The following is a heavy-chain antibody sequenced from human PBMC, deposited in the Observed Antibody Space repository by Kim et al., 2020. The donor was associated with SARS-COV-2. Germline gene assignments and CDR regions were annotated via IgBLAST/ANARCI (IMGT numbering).Heavy chain of an antibody. D-gene: IGHD2-8*02. CDR2: VTHGGST. Sequence: SETLSLTCAVSGGSLIGYYWAWIRQTPGKGLEWIGEVTHGGSTNSSPSLKDRVSISVDMAKRQFSLKLASVTAADTGVYFCARALECTGCYNWGQGTPGT. J-gene: IGHJ4*02. CDR3: ARALECTGCYN. CDR1: GGSLIGYY. V-gene: IGHV4-34*01.